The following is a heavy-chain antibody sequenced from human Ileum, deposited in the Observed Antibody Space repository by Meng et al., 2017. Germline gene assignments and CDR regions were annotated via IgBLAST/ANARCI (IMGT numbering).Heavy chain of an antibody. CDR1: GFTFSDHY. Sequence: GESLKISCVGSGFTFSDHYMDWVRQAPGKGLEWVGRSRNKVDSYTTEDDASVKGRVTISRDESKNSLYLKMNSLKTEDSAVYYCTRVGGGIAPLGASIYFHPMDLWGQGTTVTVSS. J-gene: IGHJ6*02. CDR3: TRVGGGIAPLGASIYFHPMDL. CDR2: SRNKVDSYTT. D-gene: IGHD2/OR15-2a*01. V-gene: IGHV3-72*01.